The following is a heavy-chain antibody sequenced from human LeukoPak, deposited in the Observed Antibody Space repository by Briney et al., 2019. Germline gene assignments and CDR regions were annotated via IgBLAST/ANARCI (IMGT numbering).Heavy chain of an antibody. D-gene: IGHD2-15*01. CDR1: GGSVSSGSYY. J-gene: IGHJ4*02. V-gene: IGHV4-61*01. CDR3: ARGSAAPAPFDY. CDR2: IYYSGST. Sequence: KPSETLSLTCTVSGGSVSSGSYYWSWTRQPPGKGLEWIGYIYYSGSTNYNPSLKSRVTISVDTSKNQLSLKLSSVTAADTAMYYCARGSAAPAPFDYWGQGTLVTVSS.